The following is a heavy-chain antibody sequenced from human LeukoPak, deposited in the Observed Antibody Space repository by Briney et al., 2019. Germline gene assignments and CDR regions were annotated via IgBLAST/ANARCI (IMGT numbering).Heavy chain of an antibody. CDR1: GYTFTSYA. CDR3: ARVLRLEAHQWLVPPRGYYFDY. V-gene: IGHV7-4-1*02. CDR2: INTNTGNP. J-gene: IGHJ4*02. D-gene: IGHD6-19*01. Sequence: GASVKVSCKASGYTFTSYAMNWVRQAPGQGLGWMGWINTNTGNPTYAQGFTGRFVFSLDTSVSTAYLQISSLKAEDTAVYYCARVLRLEAHQWLVPPRGYYFDYWGQGTLVTVSS.